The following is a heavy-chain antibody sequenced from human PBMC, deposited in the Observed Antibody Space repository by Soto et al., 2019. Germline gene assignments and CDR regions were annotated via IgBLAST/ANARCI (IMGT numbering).Heavy chain of an antibody. V-gene: IGHV4-59*01. Sequence: SETLSLTCTVSGGSISSYYWSWIRQPPGKGLEWIGYIYYSGSTNYNPSLKSRVTISVDTSKNQFSLKLSSVTAADTAVYYCARENYSWENWFDPWGQGTLVTVSS. CDR1: GGSISSYY. CDR2: IYYSGST. J-gene: IGHJ5*02. CDR3: ARENYSWENWFDP. D-gene: IGHD4-4*01.